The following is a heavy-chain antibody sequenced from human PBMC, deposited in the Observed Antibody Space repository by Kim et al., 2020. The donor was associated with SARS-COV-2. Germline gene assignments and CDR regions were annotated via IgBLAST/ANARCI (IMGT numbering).Heavy chain of an antibody. CDR3: ARVRVTIFGAYYFDY. J-gene: IGHJ4*02. D-gene: IGHD3-3*01. Sequence: PSLKSRVPMSVDTSKNQFSLKLSSVTAADTAVYYCARVRVTIFGAYYFDYWGQGTLVTVSS. V-gene: IGHV4-4*07.